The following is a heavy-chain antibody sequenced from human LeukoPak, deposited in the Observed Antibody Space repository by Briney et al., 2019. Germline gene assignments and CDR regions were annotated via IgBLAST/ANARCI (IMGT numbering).Heavy chain of an antibody. J-gene: IGHJ6*02. V-gene: IGHV3-23*01. Sequence: GGSLRLSCAASGFTFSSYAMSWVRQAPGKGLEWVSAISGSGGSTYYADSVKGRFTISRDNSKNTLYLQMNSLRAEDTAVYYCAGAPGGYCSGGSCYSGRSYYYGMDVWGQGTTVTVSS. CDR2: ISGSGGST. CDR1: GFTFSSYA. D-gene: IGHD2-15*01. CDR3: AGAPGGYCSGGSCYSGRSYYYGMDV.